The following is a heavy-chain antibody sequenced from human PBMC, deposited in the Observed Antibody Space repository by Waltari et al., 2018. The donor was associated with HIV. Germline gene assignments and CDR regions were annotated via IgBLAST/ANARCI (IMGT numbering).Heavy chain of an antibody. CDR3: ARGVLGTRGYYYHCFGMDV. CDR1: GGSISSTSYY. CDR2: IYNSGST. V-gene: IGHV4-61*02. D-gene: IGHD7-27*01. Sequence: QVQLQESGPGLVKPSQTLSLTCTVSGGSISSTSYYWNWVRQPAGKGLEWIGRIYNSGSTNYNPSLKSRVTISEDRSRNQFSLKLSSVTAADTAVYYCARGVLGTRGYYYHCFGMDVWGQGTTVTVSS. J-gene: IGHJ6*02.